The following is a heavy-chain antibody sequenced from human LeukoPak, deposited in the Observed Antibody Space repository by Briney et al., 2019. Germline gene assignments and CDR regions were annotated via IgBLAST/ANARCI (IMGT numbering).Heavy chain of an antibody. CDR3: AKDVRGGCSGGTCYY. Sequence: GGSLRLSCAASGFTFDDYGMSWVRQPPRKGLEWVSGINWNGGSTGNADSVKGRFTISRDNSKNTLYLQMNSLRAEDTAFYYCAKDVRGGCSGGTCYYWGQGTLVTVSS. CDR2: INWNGGST. CDR1: GFTFDDYG. D-gene: IGHD2-15*01. J-gene: IGHJ4*02. V-gene: IGHV3-20*04.